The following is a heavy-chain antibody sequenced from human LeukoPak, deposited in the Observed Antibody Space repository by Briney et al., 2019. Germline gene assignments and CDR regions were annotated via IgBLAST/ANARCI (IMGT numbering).Heavy chain of an antibody. CDR3: ARVDCNSASCYDY. J-gene: IGHJ4*03. V-gene: IGHV1-69*06. Sequence: GASVKVSCKASGGTFSSYAISWVRQAPGQGLEWMGGIIPIFGTANYAQKFQGRVTITADKSTSTAYMELSSLRSEDTAVYYCARVDCNSASCYDYWGQGTLVTVSS. CDR1: GGTFSSYA. CDR2: IIPIFGTA. D-gene: IGHD2/OR15-2a*01.